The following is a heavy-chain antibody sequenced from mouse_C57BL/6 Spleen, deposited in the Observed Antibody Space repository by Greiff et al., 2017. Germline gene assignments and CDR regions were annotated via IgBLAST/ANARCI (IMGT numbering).Heavy chain of an antibody. CDR2: IDPENGDT. V-gene: IGHV14-4*01. J-gene: IGHJ3*01. CDR3: TTGPFPFAY. Sequence: LVESGAELVRPGASVKLSCTASGFNIKDDYMHWVKQRPEQGLEWIGWIDPENGDTEYASKFQGKATITADTSSNTAYLQLSSLTSEDTAVYYCTTGPFPFAYWGQGTLVTVSA. CDR1: GFNIKDDY.